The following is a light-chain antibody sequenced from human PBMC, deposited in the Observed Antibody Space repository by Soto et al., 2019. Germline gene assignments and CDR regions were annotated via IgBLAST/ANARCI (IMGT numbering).Light chain of an antibody. CDR3: QQYGSSPPT. Sequence: EIVLTQSPGTLSLSPGERATLSCSASQSVSSTYFAWYQQKPGQALRLLIYGAASRATGIPDRFSGSGSGTDFTLTISRLEPEDFAVYYCQQYGSSPPTFGQGTKLEIK. J-gene: IGKJ2*01. CDR1: QSVSSTY. CDR2: GAA. V-gene: IGKV3-20*01.